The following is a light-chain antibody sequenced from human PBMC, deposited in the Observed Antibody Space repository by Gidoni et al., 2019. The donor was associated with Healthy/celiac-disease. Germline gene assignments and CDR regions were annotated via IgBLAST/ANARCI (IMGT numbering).Light chain of an antibody. V-gene: IGKV3-20*01. CDR1: QSVSSSY. CDR3: QQYGSSPRT. J-gene: IGKJ1*01. Sequence: EIVLTQSTGTLSLSPGERATLSCRASQSVSSSYLAWYQQKPGQAPRLLIYGASSRATGIPDRFSGSGSGTDFTLTISRLEPEAFAVYYCQQYGSSPRTFGQGTKVEIK. CDR2: GAS.